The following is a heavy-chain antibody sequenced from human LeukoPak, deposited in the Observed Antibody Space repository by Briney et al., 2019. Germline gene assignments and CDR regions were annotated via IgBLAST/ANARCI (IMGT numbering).Heavy chain of an antibody. CDR1: GFTFSSYS. V-gene: IGHV3-21*01. CDR3: ARDLKGSHIDY. CDR2: ISSSSSYI. D-gene: IGHD2-15*01. Sequence: PGGSLRLSCAASGFTFSSYSMNWVRQAPGKGLEWVSSISSSSSYIYYADSVKGRFTISRDNAKNSPYLQMNSLRAEDTAVYYCARDLKGSHIDYWGQGTLVTVSS. J-gene: IGHJ4*02.